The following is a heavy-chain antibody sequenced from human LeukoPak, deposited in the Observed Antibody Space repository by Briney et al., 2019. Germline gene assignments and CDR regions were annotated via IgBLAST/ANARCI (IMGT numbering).Heavy chain of an antibody. CDR1: GYTFINYD. Sequence: ASVEVSCKASGYTFINYDINWVRQVTGQGLEWMGWMNPNSGNTGFAQKFQGRISITRDTSINTAYMELSSLRSEDTAVYYCATDPLGPVPRDCSGGSCYWFDPWGQGTLVTVSS. CDR3: ATDPLGPVPRDCSGGSCYWFDP. V-gene: IGHV1-8*03. J-gene: IGHJ5*02. CDR2: MNPNSGNT. D-gene: IGHD2-15*01.